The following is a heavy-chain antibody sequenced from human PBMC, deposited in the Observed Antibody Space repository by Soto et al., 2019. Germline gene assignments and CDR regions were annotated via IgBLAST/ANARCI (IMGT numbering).Heavy chain of an antibody. CDR3: AKDLLGLLPDYYYYYGMDV. J-gene: IGHJ6*02. CDR2: ISGSGGST. CDR1: GFTFSSYA. D-gene: IGHD7-27*01. Sequence: PGGSLRLSCAASGFTFSSYAMSWVRQAPGKGLEWVSAISGSGGSTYYADSVKGRFTTSRDNSKNTLYLQMNSLRAEDTAVYYCAKDLLGLLPDYYYYYGMDVWGQGTTVTVSS. V-gene: IGHV3-23*01.